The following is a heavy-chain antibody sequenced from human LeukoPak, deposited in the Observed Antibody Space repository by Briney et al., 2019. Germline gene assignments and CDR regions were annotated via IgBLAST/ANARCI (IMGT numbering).Heavy chain of an antibody. CDR3: ARDMVTMVRGITPLDY. CDR1: GFTFSSYS. Sequence: PGGSLRLSCAASGFTFSSYSMNWVRQAPGRGLEWVSSISRSSSYIYYADSVKGRFTISRDNAKNSLYLQMNSLRAEDPAVYYCARDMVTMVRGITPLDYWGQGTLVTVSS. CDR2: ISRSSSYI. J-gene: IGHJ4*02. V-gene: IGHV3-21*01. D-gene: IGHD3-10*01.